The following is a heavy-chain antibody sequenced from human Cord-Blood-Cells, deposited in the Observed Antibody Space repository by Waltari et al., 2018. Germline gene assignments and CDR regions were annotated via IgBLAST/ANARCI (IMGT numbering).Heavy chain of an antibody. D-gene: IGHD2-2*01. J-gene: IGHJ6*03. Sequence: QVQLVQSGSELKKPGASVKVSCKASGYTFTSYAMNWVRQAPGQGLGWMGWINTNTGNPTYAQGFTGRFVFSLDTSVSTAYLQISSLKAEDTAVYYCAREYCSSTSCYYYYYYYMDVWGKGTTVTVSS. CDR1: GYTFTSYA. CDR2: INTNTGNP. CDR3: AREYCSSTSCYYYYYYYMDV. V-gene: IGHV7-4-1*02.